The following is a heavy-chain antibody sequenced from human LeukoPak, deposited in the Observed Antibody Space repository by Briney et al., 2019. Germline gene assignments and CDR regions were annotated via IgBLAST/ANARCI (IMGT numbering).Heavy chain of an antibody. CDR2: MNPNSGNT. D-gene: IGHD6-13*01. Sequence: GASVKVSCKASGYTFTSYDINWVRQATGQGLEWMGWMNPNSGNTGYAQKFQGRVTITRNTSISTAYMELSSLGSEDTAVYYCARDLSIAAAESWFDPWGQGTLVTVSS. J-gene: IGHJ5*02. CDR1: GYTFTSYD. V-gene: IGHV1-8*03. CDR3: ARDLSIAAAESWFDP.